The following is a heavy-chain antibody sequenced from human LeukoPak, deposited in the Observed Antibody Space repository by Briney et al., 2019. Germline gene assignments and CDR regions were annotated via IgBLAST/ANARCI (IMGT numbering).Heavy chain of an antibody. J-gene: IGHJ6*02. V-gene: IGHV3-53*01. CDR1: GFTVSSNY. D-gene: IGHD6-19*01. Sequence: GGSLRLSCAASGFTVSSNYMSWVRQAPGKGLEWVSVIYSGGSTYYADSVKGRFTISRDNSKNTLYLQMNSLRAEDTAVYYCAKDQSWVAGGLWYYGMDVWGQGTTVTVSS. CDR3: AKDQSWVAGGLWYYGMDV. CDR2: IYSGGST.